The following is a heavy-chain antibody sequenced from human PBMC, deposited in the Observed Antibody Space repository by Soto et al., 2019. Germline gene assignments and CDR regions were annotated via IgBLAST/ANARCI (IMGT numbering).Heavy chain of an antibody. CDR2: IYSGGST. V-gene: IGHV3-53*01. Sequence: GGSLRLSCAASGFTVSSNYMSWVRQAPGKGLEWVSVIYSGGSTYYADSVKGRFTISRDNSKNTLYLQMNSLRAEDTAVYYCARDKVTPYYYYGMAVWGQGTTVTVSS. CDR1: GFTVSSNY. CDR3: ARDKVTPYYYYGMAV. D-gene: IGHD2-21*02. J-gene: IGHJ6*02.